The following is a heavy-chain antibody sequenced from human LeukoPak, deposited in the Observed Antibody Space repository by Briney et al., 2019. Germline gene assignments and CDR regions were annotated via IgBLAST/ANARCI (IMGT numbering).Heavy chain of an antibody. V-gene: IGHV3-48*03. CDR1: GFTFSSYE. CDR2: ISSSGSTI. D-gene: IGHD3-22*01. CDR3: ARYDYYDSSGSFDY. Sequence: GGSLRLSCTASGFTFSSYEMNWVRQAPGKGLEWVSYISSSGSTIYYADSVKGRFTISRDNAKNSLYLQMNSLRAEDTAVYYCARYDYYDSSGSFDYWGQGTLVTVSS. J-gene: IGHJ4*02.